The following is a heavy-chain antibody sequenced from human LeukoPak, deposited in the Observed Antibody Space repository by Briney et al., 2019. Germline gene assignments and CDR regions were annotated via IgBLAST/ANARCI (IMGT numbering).Heavy chain of an antibody. J-gene: IGHJ3*02. CDR2: INSDGSST. V-gene: IGHV3-74*01. CDR1: GFTFSSYW. Sequence: GGTLRLSCAASGFTFSSYWMHWVRQAPGKGLVWVSRINSDGSSTSYADSVKGRFTISRDNSKNTLYLQMNSLRAEDTAVYYCAKPEGEVVTPYDAFDIWGQGTMVTVSS. CDR3: AKPEGEVVTPYDAFDI. D-gene: IGHD2-15*01.